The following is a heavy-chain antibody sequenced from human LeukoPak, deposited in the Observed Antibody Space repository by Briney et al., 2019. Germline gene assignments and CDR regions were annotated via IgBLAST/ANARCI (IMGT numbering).Heavy chain of an antibody. V-gene: IGHV1-18*01. Sequence: ASVKVSCKASGYTFTSYGISWVRQAPGQGLEWMGWISAYNGNTNYAQKLQGRVTMTTDTSTSTAYMELRSLRSDDTAVYYCARDPAGRNYYDSSVDFDYWGQGTLVTVSS. J-gene: IGHJ4*02. D-gene: IGHD3-22*01. CDR1: GYTFTSYG. CDR2: ISAYNGNT. CDR3: ARDPAGRNYYDSSVDFDY.